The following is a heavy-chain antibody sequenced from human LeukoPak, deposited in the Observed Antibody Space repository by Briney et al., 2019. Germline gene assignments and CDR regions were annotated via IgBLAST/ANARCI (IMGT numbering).Heavy chain of an antibody. J-gene: IGHJ2*01. CDR2: INDSGRT. CDR3: AREREGYFDL. CDR1: VGSFSGYY. V-gene: IGHV4-34*01. Sequence: SETLSLTCAAYVGSFSGYYWSWIRQPPGKGLEWIGEINDSGRTNYNPSLKSRVTMSVVTSKNQFSLKLSSVTAADTAVYYCAREREGYFDLWGRGTLVTVSS.